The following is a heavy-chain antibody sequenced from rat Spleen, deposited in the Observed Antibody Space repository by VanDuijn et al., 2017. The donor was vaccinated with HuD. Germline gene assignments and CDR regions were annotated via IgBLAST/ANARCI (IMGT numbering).Heavy chain of an antibody. J-gene: IGHJ2*01. V-gene: IGHV5S11*01. CDR2: ISTSGGST. D-gene: IGHD1-11*01. CDR1: GFTFSNYD. Sequence: EVQLVESGGGLVQPGRSLKLSCAASGFTFSNYDMAWVRQAPTKGLEWVASISTSGGSTYYRDSVKGRFTVSRDNAKSTLYLQMDSLRSEETATYYCARGGFDYWGQGVMVTVSS. CDR3: ARGGFDY.